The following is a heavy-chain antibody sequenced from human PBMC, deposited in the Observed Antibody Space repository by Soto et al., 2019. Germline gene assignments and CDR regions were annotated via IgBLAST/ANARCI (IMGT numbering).Heavy chain of an antibody. V-gene: IGHV4-59*01. CDR1: GGSISSYY. Sequence: SETLSLTCTVSGGSISSYYWSWIRQPPGKGLEWIGYIYYSGSTNYNPSLKSRVTISVDTSKNQFSLKLSSVTAADTAVYYCARAGSSYYYDSSWFDPWGQGTLVTV. CDR3: ARAGSSYYYDSSWFDP. J-gene: IGHJ5*02. D-gene: IGHD3-22*01. CDR2: IYYSGST.